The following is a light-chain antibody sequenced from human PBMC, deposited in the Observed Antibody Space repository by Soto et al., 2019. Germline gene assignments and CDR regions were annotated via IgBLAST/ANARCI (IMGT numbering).Light chain of an antibody. CDR2: VGTGGIVG. CDR1: SGYSNYK. CDR3: GADHGSGSNFVVV. V-gene: IGLV9-49*01. J-gene: IGLJ2*01. Sequence: QAVVTQPPSASASLGASVTLTCTLSSGYSNYKVDSYQQRPGKGPRFVMRVGTGGIVGSKGDGIPDRFSVLGSGLNRYLTIKNIQEEDESDYHCGADHGSGSNFVVVFGGGTKLTVL.